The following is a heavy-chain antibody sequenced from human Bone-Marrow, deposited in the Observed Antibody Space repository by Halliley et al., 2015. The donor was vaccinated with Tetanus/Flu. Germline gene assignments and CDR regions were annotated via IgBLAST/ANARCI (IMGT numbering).Heavy chain of an antibody. CDR2: YPGTP. V-gene: IGHV4-31*02. CDR3: AREDYCTGTSCDYHYYYGMDV. D-gene: IGHD2-2*01. J-gene: IGHJ6*02. Sequence: YPGTPYYNPSLKSRVIISVDTSKNQFSLKLSSVTAADTAVYYCAREDYCTGTSCDYHYYYGMDVWGQGTTVTVSS.